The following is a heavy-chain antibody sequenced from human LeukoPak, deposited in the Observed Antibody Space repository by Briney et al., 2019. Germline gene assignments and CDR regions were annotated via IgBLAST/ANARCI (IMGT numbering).Heavy chain of an antibody. CDR1: GFTFSSYA. Sequence: GGSLRLSCAASGFTFSSYAMSWARQAPGKGLEWVSAISGSGGSTYYADSVKGRFTISRDNSKNTLYLQMNSLRAEDTAVYYCAKDKYSSGYYSWFDPWGQGTLVTVSS. D-gene: IGHD3-22*01. CDR3: AKDKYSSGYYSWFDP. V-gene: IGHV3-23*01. CDR2: ISGSGGST. J-gene: IGHJ5*02.